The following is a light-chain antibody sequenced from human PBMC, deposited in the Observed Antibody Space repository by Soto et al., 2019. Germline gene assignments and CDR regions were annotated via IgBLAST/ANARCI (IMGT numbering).Light chain of an antibody. CDR2: GAS. V-gene: IGKV3-20*01. CDR3: QQYDSSPVT. J-gene: IGKJ1*01. Sequence: EVVLTQSPGTLSLSPGERATLSCRASQSVSSNFLAWYQQKPGQAPRLLIYGASSRATGIPDRFSGSGSGTDFTLTISRLEPEDVAVYYCQQYDSSPVTVGQGTKVDTK. CDR1: QSVSSNF.